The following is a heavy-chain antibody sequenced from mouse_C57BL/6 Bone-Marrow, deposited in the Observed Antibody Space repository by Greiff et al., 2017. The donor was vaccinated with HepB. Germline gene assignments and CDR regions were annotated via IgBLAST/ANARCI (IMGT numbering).Heavy chain of an antibody. Sequence: EVKVVESGGGLVKPGGSLKLSCAASGFTFSSYAMSWVRQSPEKRLEWVATISGGGGNTYYPDSVKGRVTISRDNAKNTLYLQMSSLRSEDTALYYCARQGQLRLRLDYWGQGTTLTVSS. CDR1: GFTFSSYA. CDR2: ISGGGGNT. V-gene: IGHV5-9*01. J-gene: IGHJ2*01. CDR3: ARQGQLRLRLDY. D-gene: IGHD3-2*02.